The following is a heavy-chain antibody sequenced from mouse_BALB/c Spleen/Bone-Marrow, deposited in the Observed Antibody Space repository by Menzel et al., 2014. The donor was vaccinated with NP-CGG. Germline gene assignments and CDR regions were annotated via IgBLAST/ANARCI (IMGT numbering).Heavy chain of an antibody. CDR2: ISSGSGTI. Sequence: EVKVVDSGGDLVQPGGSRKLSCAASGFTFSSFGMHWVRQAPEKGLEWVAYISSGSGTIYYADTVKGRFTISRDNPKNTLFLQMTSLRSEDTAMYYCARGDYGNQYFFDYWGQGTTLTVSS. CDR1: GFTFSSFG. V-gene: IGHV5-17*02. J-gene: IGHJ2*01. CDR3: ARGDYGNQYFFDY. D-gene: IGHD2-1*01.